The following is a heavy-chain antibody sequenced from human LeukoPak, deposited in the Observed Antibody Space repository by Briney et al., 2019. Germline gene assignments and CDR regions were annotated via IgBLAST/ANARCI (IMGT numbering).Heavy chain of an antibody. CDR2: IYYSGST. J-gene: IGHJ4*02. Sequence: SETLSLTCTVSGGSISSYYWSWIRQPPGKGLEWTGYIYYSGSTNYNPSLKSRVTISVDTSKNQFSLKLSSVTAADTAVYYCARRYSSSWYQVYYFDYWGQGTLVTVSS. CDR1: GGSISSYY. V-gene: IGHV4-59*01. CDR3: ARRYSSSWYQVYYFDY. D-gene: IGHD6-13*01.